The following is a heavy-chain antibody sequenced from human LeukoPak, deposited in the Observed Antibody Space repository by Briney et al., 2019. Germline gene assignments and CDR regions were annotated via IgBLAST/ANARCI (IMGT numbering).Heavy chain of an antibody. CDR2: VSNSGSVT. CDR3: ARGGRTSSGFDP. D-gene: IGHD6-19*01. CDR1: GFTFSSYA. V-gene: IGHV3-23*01. Sequence: PGGSLRLSCAASGFTFSSYAMSWVRQAPGKGLEWVSTVSNSGSVTYDADSVKGRFTISRANSKNTLYLQMNSLRAEDTAIYYCARGGRTSSGFDPWGQGTPVTVSS. J-gene: IGHJ5*02.